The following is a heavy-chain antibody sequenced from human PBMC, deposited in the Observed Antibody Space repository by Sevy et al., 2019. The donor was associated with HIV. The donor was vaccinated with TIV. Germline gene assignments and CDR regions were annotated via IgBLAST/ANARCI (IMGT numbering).Heavy chain of an antibody. D-gene: IGHD3-10*01. CDR2: IYPGDSDT. CDR3: ARRITMVRGVTYFDY. CDR1: GYSFTSYW. J-gene: IGHJ4*02. V-gene: IGHV5-51*01. Sequence: GESLKISCKGSGYSFTSYWIGWVRQMPGKGLEWTGIIYPGDSDTRYSPSFQVQVTISADKSISTAYLQWSSLKASDTAMYYCARRITMVRGVTYFDYWGQGTLVTVSS.